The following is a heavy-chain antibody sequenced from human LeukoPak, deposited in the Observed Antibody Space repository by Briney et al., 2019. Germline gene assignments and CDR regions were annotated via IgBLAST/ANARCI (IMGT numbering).Heavy chain of an antibody. CDR1: GFTFSSYG. Sequence: GGSLRLSCAASGFTFSSYGMNWVRQAPGKGLEWVSSISSSSSYMYYADSVKGRFTISRDNAKNSLYLQMNSLRAEDTAVYYCANYDSSGYSLDYWGQGTLVAVSS. CDR3: ANYDSSGYSLDY. CDR2: ISSSSSYM. V-gene: IGHV3-21*01. D-gene: IGHD3-22*01. J-gene: IGHJ4*02.